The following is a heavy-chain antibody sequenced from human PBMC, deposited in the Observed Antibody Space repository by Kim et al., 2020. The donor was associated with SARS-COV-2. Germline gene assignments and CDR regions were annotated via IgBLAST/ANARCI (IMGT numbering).Heavy chain of an antibody. V-gene: IGHV4-59*01. CDR2: IYYSGST. D-gene: IGHD6-19*01. CDR3: ARGKYSSGSLDY. CDR1: GGSISSYY. J-gene: IGHJ4*02. Sequence: SETLSLTCTVSGGSISSYYWSWIRQPPGKGLEWIGYIYYSGSTNYNPSLKSRVTISVDTSKNQFSLKLSSVTAADTAVYYCARGKYSSGSLDYWGQGTL.